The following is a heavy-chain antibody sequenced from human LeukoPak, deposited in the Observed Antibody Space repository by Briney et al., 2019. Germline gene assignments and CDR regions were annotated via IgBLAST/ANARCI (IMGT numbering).Heavy chain of an antibody. CDR2: VSRTGSTK. D-gene: IGHD2-15*01. Sequence: GGSLRLSCVASGFTFSSFALDWVRQAPGRGLEWISVVSRTGSTKYYADSVKGRFTVSRDNSKNTVYLQMNSLRVDDSAVYYCVKRKNSPGYSSLDQWGQGTLVTVSS. CDR1: GFTFSSFA. CDR3: VKRKNSPGYSSLDQ. V-gene: IGHV3-23*01. J-gene: IGHJ4*02.